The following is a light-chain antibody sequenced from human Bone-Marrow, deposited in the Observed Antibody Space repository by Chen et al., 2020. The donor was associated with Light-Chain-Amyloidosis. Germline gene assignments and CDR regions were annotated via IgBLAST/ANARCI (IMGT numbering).Light chain of an antibody. CDR3: QVWERSSDRPV. CDR2: DDS. V-gene: IGLV3-21*02. CDR1: NIGSTS. Sequence: SYVLTQPFSVSVAPGQTATIACGGNNIGSTSVHWYQQTPGQAPLLVVYDDSDRPSGIPERLSCSNSGNTATLTISRVEAGDEAAYYCQVWERSSDRPVFGGGTTLTVL. J-gene: IGLJ3*02.